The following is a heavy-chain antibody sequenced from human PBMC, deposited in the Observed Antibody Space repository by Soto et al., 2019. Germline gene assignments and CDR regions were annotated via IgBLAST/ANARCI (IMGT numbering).Heavy chain of an antibody. CDR2: IDWDDDK. V-gene: IGHV2-70*11. Sequence: GSGPTLVNPTQTLTLTCTFSGFSLSTSGLSVGWIRQPPGKALEWLARIDWDDDKYYSTSLKTRLTISKDTSKDQVVLTMTNMDPVDTATYYCARLALAGLQRYFDYWGQGTLVTVSS. CDR1: GFSLSTSGLS. D-gene: IGHD1-1*01. J-gene: IGHJ4*02. CDR3: ARLALAGLQRYFDY.